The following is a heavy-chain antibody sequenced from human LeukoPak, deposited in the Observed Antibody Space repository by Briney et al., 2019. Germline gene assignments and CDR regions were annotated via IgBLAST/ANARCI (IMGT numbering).Heavy chain of an antibody. CDR3: IKDTIFTVDSFDY. D-gene: IGHD3-3*01. CDR1: GMTFERHG. CDR2: IKYDGSRT. J-gene: IGHJ4*01. V-gene: IGHV3-30*02. Sequence: GGSLRLSCVVSGMTFERHGMHWVRQPPGKGLEWLAFIKYDGSRTDYEDSVKGRFTVSRDNSKNTLYLEMNSLRAEDTAVYYCIKDTIFTVDSFDYWGQKPWSPSPQ.